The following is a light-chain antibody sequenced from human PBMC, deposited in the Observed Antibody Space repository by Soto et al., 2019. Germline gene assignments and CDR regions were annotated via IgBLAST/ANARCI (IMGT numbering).Light chain of an antibody. CDR3: QQRET. V-gene: IGKV1-39*01. Sequence: DIQMTQSPSSLSASVGDRVTITCRASQAIHSYLNWYQQKPGKAPNRLIFATSTLQSGVPSRFSGSGSATDFTLTISSLQHEDFATYYCQQRETFGPGTKVDIK. CDR1: QAIHSY. J-gene: IGKJ3*01. CDR2: ATS.